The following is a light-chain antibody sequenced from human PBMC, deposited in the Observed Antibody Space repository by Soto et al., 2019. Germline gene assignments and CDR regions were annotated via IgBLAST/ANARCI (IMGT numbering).Light chain of an antibody. V-gene: IGKV2-28*01. CDR3: MQALRTQWT. CDR2: LGS. J-gene: IGKJ1*01. CDR1: QSLLHSNGYNY. Sequence: DIVMTQSPLSLTVTPGEPASISCRSSQSLLHSNGYNYLDWYLQKPGQSPQLLIYLGSNRASGVPGRFSGSGSGRDFTLKISGVEAEDVGIYYCMQALRTQWTFGQGTKVDIK.